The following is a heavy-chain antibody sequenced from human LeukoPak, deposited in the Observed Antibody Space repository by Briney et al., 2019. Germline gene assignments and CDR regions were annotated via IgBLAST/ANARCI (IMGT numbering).Heavy chain of an antibody. J-gene: IGHJ6*03. D-gene: IGHD3-10*01. Sequence: NPSGTLSLTCAVSGGSISSSNWWSWVRQPPPGKGLEWIGEIYHSGSTNYNPSLKSRATISVDKSKNQFSLKLSSVTAADTAVYYCARDYVGRLLWFGKGGYMDVWGKGTTVTISS. CDR3: ARDYVGRLLWFGKGGYMDV. V-gene: IGHV4-4*02. CDR2: IYHSGST. CDR1: GGSISSSNW.